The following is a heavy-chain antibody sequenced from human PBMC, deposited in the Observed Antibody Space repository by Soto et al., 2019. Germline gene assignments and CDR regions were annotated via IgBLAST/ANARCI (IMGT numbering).Heavy chain of an antibody. CDR3: ARAQNYYDNSGHLSWYFDL. J-gene: IGHJ2*01. V-gene: IGHV3-23*01. Sequence: GWSLRRSCAAYGFNLSTYPMSRVHQDPGKWLEWVSSISGGGGRTYYAASVKGRFTSSRYNSKNALYLKMNRLRAEDTAGYYCARAQNYYDNSGHLSWYFDLWGRGSLVTVSS. CDR2: ISGGGGRT. CDR1: GFNLSTYP. D-gene: IGHD3-22*01.